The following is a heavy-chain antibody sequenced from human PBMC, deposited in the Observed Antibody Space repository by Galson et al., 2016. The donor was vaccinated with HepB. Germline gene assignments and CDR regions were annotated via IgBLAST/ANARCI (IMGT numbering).Heavy chain of an antibody. J-gene: IGHJ4*01. D-gene: IGHD3-9*01. CDR2: IKMDGSEI. CDR3: AREGTLTAYNFDS. V-gene: IGHV3-7*03. Sequence: SLRLSCAASGFTFSNYVMYWVRQAPGKGLEWVANIKMDGSEIHYVDSVKGRFTISRDNANNALYLQMNSLRVVDTAVYYCAREGTLTAYNFDSWGHGTLVTVSS. CDR1: GFTFSNYV.